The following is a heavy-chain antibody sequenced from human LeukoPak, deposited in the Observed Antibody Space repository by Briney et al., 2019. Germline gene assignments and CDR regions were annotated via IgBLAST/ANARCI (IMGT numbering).Heavy chain of an antibody. D-gene: IGHD3-10*01. J-gene: IGHJ5*02. V-gene: IGHV4-39*07. Sequence: PSETLSLTCTVSGGSISSSSYYWRWLRQPPGKGLEWIGSIYYSGCTYYNPSLQSRVTLSLNTSKNQFSLKLSSVTAADTAVYYCARGAPAPISFFKGSLGWFDPWGQGTRVPSPQ. CDR2: IYYSGCT. CDR3: ARGAPAPISFFKGSLGWFDP. CDR1: GGSISSSSYY.